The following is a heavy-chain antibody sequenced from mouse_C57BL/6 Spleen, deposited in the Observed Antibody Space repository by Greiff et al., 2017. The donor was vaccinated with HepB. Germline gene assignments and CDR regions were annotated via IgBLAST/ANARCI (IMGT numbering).Heavy chain of an antibody. CDR2: IYPGDGDT. CDR3: ASSHYYGSSHWYFDV. V-gene: IGHV1-82*01. D-gene: IGHD1-1*01. Sequence: VQLQQSGPELVKPGASVKISCKASGYAFSSSWMNWVKQRPGKGLEWIGRIYPGDGDTNYNGKFKGKATLTADKSSSTAYMQLSSLTSEDSAVYFCASSHYYGSSHWYFDVWGTGTTVTVSS. J-gene: IGHJ1*03. CDR1: GYAFSSSW.